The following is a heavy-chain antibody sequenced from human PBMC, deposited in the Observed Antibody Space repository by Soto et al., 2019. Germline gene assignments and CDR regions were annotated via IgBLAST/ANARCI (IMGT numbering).Heavy chain of an antibody. V-gene: IGHV4-39*02. D-gene: IGHD3-9*01. CDR3: ARDPLYYDILTGKGNYYGMDV. J-gene: IGHJ6*02. CDR2: IYYSGST. CDR1: GGSISSSSYY. Sequence: SETLSLTCTVSGGSISSSSYYWGWIRQHPGKGLEWIGYIYYSGSTYYNPSLKSRVTISVDTSKNQFSLKLSSVTAADTAVYYCARDPLYYDILTGKGNYYGMDVWGQGTTVTVSS.